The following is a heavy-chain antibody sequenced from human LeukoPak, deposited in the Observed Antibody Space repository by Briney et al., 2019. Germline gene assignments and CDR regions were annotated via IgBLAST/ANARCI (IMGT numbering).Heavy chain of an antibody. CDR3: ARDPILGMPDYFDY. CDR1: GFTFSSFT. D-gene: IGHD2/OR15-2a*01. J-gene: IGHJ4*02. Sequence: GGSLRLSCAASGFTFSSFTMHWVRQAPGKGREGVAVVSHEGGTKYYADSAKGRLTISRDNSKDTLYLQMDSLRFEDTAVYYCARDPILGMPDYFDYWGQGTLVTVSS. V-gene: IGHV3-30-3*01. CDR2: VSHEGGTK.